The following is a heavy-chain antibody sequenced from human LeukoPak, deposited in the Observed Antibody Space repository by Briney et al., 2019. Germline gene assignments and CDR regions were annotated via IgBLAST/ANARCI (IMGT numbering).Heavy chain of an antibody. V-gene: IGHV3-23*01. J-gene: IGHJ6*03. CDR2: ISGSGGST. Sequence: GGSLRLSCAASGFTFSSYAMSWVRQAPGKGLEWVSAISGSGGSTYYADSVKGRFTISRDNSKNTLYLQMNSLRAEDTAVYYCAKEGRYCSSTSCSYYYYYYMDVWGKGTTVTVSS. CDR1: GFTFSSYA. CDR3: AKEGRYCSSTSCSYYYYYYMDV. D-gene: IGHD2-2*01.